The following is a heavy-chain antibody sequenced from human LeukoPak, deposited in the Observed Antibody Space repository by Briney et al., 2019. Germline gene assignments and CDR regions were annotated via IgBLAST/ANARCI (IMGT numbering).Heavy chain of an antibody. CDR3: ARGPGGYPYYFDY. D-gene: IGHD3-22*01. CDR1: GGSISSYY. Sequence: PSETLSLTCTVSGGSISSYYWSWIRQPPGKGLEWIGYIYYSGSTNYNPSLKSRVTISVDTSKNQFSLKLSSATAADTAVYYCARGPGGYPYYFDYWGQGTLVTVSS. CDR2: IYYSGST. J-gene: IGHJ4*02. V-gene: IGHV4-59*01.